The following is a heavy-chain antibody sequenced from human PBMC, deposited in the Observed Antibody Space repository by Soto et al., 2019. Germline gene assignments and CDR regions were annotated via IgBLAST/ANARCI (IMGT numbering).Heavy chain of an antibody. J-gene: IGHJ2*01. Sequence: EVQLLESGGGLARPGGSLRLSCVASGFTFSDYAMTWVRQAPGKGLEWVATISATGGNIEYTDSLKGRFTISRDNSKNTLYLQLNGLTSDDTAVHYCAKVAGVLGYFDLWGRGTLVTVSS. CDR2: ISATGGNI. V-gene: IGHV3-23*01. CDR1: GFTFSDYA. CDR3: AKVAGVLGYFDL. D-gene: IGHD3-10*01.